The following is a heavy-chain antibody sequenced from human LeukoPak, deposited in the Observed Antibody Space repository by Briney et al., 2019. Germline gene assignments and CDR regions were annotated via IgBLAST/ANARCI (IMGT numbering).Heavy chain of an antibody. J-gene: IGHJ5*02. Sequence: VASVKVSCKASGGTFSIYAISWVRQAPGQGLEWMGGIIPIFGTANYAQKFQGRVTITADVSTSTAYMELSSLRSEDTAVYYCASRAGYSSSWYDTTYWFDPWGQGTLVTVSS. CDR3: ASRAGYSSSWYDTTYWFDP. CDR1: GGTFSIYA. V-gene: IGHV1-69*01. CDR2: IIPIFGTA. D-gene: IGHD6-13*01.